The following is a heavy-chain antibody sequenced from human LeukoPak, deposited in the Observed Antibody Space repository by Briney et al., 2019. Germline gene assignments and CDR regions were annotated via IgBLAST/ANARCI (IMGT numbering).Heavy chain of an antibody. J-gene: IGHJ4*02. D-gene: IGHD3-3*01. V-gene: IGHV3-21*01. CDR1: GFTFSSYA. Sequence: GGSLRLSCAASGFTFSSYAMSWVRQAPGKGLEWVSSVSNSGDYIHYADSVKGRFTISRDNAKNSLYLQMNSLRAEDTAVYYCARLREIPVFGVVTKSTSYFDYWGQGTLVTVSS. CDR3: ARLREIPVFGVVTKSTSYFDY. CDR2: VSNSGDYI.